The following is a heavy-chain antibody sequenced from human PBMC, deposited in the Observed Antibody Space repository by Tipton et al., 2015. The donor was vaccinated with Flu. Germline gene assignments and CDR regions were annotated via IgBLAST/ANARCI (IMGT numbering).Heavy chain of an antibody. CDR1: GFTFSSYE. V-gene: IGHV3-48*03. Sequence: QLVQSGGGLVQPGGSLRLSCAASGFTFSSYEMNWVRQAPGKGLEWVSYISSSSSTIYYADPVKGRFTISRDNSKNSLYLQMNSLRAEDPAVYYCAREQYPPLDRSWDPCFSYYGMDVWGQGTPVTLS. CDR2: ISSSSSTI. D-gene: IGHD2-2*01. CDR3: AREQYPPLDRSWDPCFSYYGMDV. J-gene: IGHJ6*02.